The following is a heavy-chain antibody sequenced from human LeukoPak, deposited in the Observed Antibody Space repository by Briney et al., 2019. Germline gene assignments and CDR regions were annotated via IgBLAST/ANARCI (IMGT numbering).Heavy chain of an antibody. J-gene: IGHJ6*04. D-gene: IGHD6-19*01. CDR1: GGSISSSSYY. CDR2: IYYSGTT. Sequence: PSETLSLTCTVPGGSISSSSYYWGWIRQPPGKGLEWIGSIYYSGTTYYNPSLKSRVTISGDTSKNQFSLRLSSVTAADTAVYYCARPAVGYSRGLDVWGKGTTVTVSS. V-gene: IGHV4-39*07. CDR3: ARPAVGYSRGLDV.